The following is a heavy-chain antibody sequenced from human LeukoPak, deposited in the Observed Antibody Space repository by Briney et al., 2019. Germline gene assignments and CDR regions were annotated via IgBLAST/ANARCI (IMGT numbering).Heavy chain of an antibody. CDR1: GFTFSSYG. CDR2: ISSDGRNT. J-gene: IGHJ6*02. V-gene: IGHV3-30*03. D-gene: IGHD3-9*01. Sequence: LPGGSLRLSCAASGFTFSSYGMHWVRQAPGKGLEWVAVISSDGRNTYYADSVKGRFTISRDNAKNSLYLQMNSLRAEDTAVYYCVSRYIDWFVPAGVWGQGTTVTVSS. CDR3: VSRYIDWFVPAGV.